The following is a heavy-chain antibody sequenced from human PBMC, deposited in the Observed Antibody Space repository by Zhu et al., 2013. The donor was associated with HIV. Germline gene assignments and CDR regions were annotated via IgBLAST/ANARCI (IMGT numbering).Heavy chain of an antibody. D-gene: IGHD2-21*02. CDR1: GFIFTSVG. CDR3: TRDRQRVTFDY. V-gene: IGHV1-18*04. Sequence: VQLVQSGAEVKKPGASVKISCKATGFIFTSVGYSWVRQAPGRGFEWMGWINPYNGVRVPAQRLQDRLTLAADTSTNTVYMELKNLRPDDTAIYYCTRDRQRVTFDYWGQGTLVTVAS. J-gene: IGHJ4*02. CDR2: INPYNGVR.